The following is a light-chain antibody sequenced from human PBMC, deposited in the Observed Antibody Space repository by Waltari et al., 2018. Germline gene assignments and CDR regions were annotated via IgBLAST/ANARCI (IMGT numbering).Light chain of an antibody. J-gene: IGKJ4*01. CDR2: DAS. CDR1: QALGVN. Sequence: DIQVTQSPSSVSASVGDRVTITCRASQALGVNLAWFQQKPGTAPKSLIYDASKLQSGVSSKFAGSGSGTDFTLTITNLQPEDFATYYCQQYFNFPLTFGGGTKVEIK. CDR3: QQYFNFPLT. V-gene: IGKV1-16*02.